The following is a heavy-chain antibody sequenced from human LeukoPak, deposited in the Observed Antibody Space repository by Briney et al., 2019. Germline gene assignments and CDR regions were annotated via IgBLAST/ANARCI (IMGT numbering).Heavy chain of an antibody. V-gene: IGHV4-59*01. J-gene: IGHJ3*02. CDR3: ASTRLLRFKGSRGAHDAFDI. CDR1: GGSISSYY. D-gene: IGHD3-16*01. CDR2: IYYSGST. Sequence: PSEALSLTCTVSGGSISSYYWSWIRQPPGKGLEWIGYIYYSGSTNYNPSLKSRVTISVDTSKNQFSLKLSSVTAADTAVYYCASTRLLRFKGSRGAHDAFDIWGQGTMVTVSS.